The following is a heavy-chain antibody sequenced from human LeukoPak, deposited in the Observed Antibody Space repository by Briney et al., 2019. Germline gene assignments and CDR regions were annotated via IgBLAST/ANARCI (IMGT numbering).Heavy chain of an antibody. D-gene: IGHD3-9*01. CDR3: GRDRPTGYYDY. CDR2: IDQSGTT. CDR1: SYSISSGYY. J-gene: IGHJ4*02. V-gene: IGHV4-38-2*02. Sequence: SETLSLTCTVSSYSISSGYYWGWIRQSPGKGLEWIGSIDQSGTTYYHPSLKSRVTISVDTSKNQFSLQLTSVTAADTAVYSCGRDRPTGYYDYWGQGILVTVSS.